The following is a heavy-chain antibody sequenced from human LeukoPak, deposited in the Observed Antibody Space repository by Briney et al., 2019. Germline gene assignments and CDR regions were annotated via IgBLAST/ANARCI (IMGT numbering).Heavy chain of an antibody. D-gene: IGHD3-16*01. V-gene: IGHV3-72*01. Sequence: GGSLRLSCAASGFTFSDYILDWVRQAPGKGLEWVGRIRRGTNSYTTEYAASVKGRFIISRDDSKNSLYLHVNNLNTEDTAVYHCTRDGGEGGNSAFDIWGQGTMVTVSS. J-gene: IGHJ3*02. CDR1: GFTFSDYI. CDR2: IRRGTNSYTT. CDR3: TRDGGEGGNSAFDI.